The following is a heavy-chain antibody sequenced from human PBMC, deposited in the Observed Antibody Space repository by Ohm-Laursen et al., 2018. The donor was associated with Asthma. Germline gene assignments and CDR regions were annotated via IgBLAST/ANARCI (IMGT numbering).Heavy chain of an antibody. J-gene: IGHJ1*01. Sequence: GSLRLSCTAFGYTFSRYSIHWVRQVPGKGLEWVASISSASTFIYYADSVRGRFTTSRDNAKNSVYLQMNSLRAEDTALYYCARIGPEWGLPGRECSLHHGGQGPQVPVSS. CDR2: ISSASTFI. CDR1: GYTFSRYS. D-gene: IGHD1-26*01. CDR3: ARIGPEWGLPGRECSLHH. V-gene: IGHV3-21*01.